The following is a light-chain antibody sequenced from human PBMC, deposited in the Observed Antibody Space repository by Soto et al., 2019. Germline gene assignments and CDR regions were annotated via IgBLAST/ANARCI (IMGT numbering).Light chain of an antibody. CDR1: QNINSL. CDR2: KAT. Sequence: DIQMTQSPSTLSASVGDRVTITCRTSQNINSLLAWYQQKPGQAPKLLIYKATGLENGVPSRFSGSGSGTEFTLTISSLQPDDFATYYCQRYNTYLGGGTKVDIK. V-gene: IGKV1-5*03. CDR3: QRYNTY. J-gene: IGKJ4*01.